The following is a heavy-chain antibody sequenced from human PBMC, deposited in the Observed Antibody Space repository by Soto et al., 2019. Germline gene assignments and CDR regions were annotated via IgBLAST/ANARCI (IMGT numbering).Heavy chain of an antibody. CDR2: INPSGGST. CDR3: ARYIEYSSSPNYYYYGMDV. Sequence: GASVKVSCKASGYTFTSYYMHWVRQAPGQGLEWMGIINPSGGSTSHAQKFQGRVTMTRDTSTSTVYMELSSLRSEDTAVYYCARYIEYSSSPNYYYYGMDVWGQGTTITVSS. D-gene: IGHD6-6*01. CDR1: GYTFTSYY. J-gene: IGHJ6*02. V-gene: IGHV1-46*01.